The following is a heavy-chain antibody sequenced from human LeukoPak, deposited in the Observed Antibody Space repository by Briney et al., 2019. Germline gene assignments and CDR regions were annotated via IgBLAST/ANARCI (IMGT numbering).Heavy chain of an antibody. D-gene: IGHD6-13*01. J-gene: IGHJ4*02. CDR2: IIPIFGTA. CDR3: ARAIPYGDSSSWYLGYFDY. Sequence: ASVKLSCKASGGTFSSYAISWVRQAPGQGLEWMGGIIPIFGTANYAQKFQGRVTITADESTSTAYMELSSLRSEDTAVYYCARAIPYGDSSSWYLGYFDYWGQGTLVTVSS. V-gene: IGHV1-69*13. CDR1: GGTFSSYA.